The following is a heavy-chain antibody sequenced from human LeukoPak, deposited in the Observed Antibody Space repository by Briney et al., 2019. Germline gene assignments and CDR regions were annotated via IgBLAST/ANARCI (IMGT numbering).Heavy chain of an antibody. CDR2: IYHSGTT. V-gene: IGHV4-59*01. Sequence: SETLSLTCTVSGASISTYYWSWIRQSPGKGLEWVGYIYHSGTTNYNPSLKSRVTTSIDTSKNQFSLKLSSVTAADTAVYYCARDLRGLGWFDPWGQGTLVTVSS. CDR1: GASISTYY. J-gene: IGHJ5*02. CDR3: ARDLRGLGWFDP. D-gene: IGHD3/OR15-3a*01.